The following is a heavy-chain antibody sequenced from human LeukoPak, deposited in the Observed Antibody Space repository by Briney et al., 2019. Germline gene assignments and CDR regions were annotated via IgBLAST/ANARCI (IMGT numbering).Heavy chain of an antibody. Sequence: PGGSLRLSCAASGFTFSSYAMHWVRQAPGKGLEWVAVISYDGSNKYYADSVKGRFTISRDNSKNTLYLQVNRLRAEDTAVFYCARGIYYYDSSDAWYYFDYWGQGTLVTVSS. J-gene: IGHJ4*02. D-gene: IGHD3-22*01. CDR1: GFTFSSYA. CDR3: ARGIYYYDSSDAWYYFDY. CDR2: ISYDGSNK. V-gene: IGHV3-30-3*01.